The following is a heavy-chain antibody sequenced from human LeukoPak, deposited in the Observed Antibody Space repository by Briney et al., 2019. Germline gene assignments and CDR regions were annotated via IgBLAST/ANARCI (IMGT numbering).Heavy chain of an antibody. CDR3: ARGDGWFGELSNFDY. CDR2: ISSGSSAI. Sequence: GGSLRLSCAASGFTFSASNMNWVRQAPEKGLEWVSSISSGSSAIYYADSVRGRFTISRDNAKKSLYLQMNSLRDEDTAVYYCARGDGWFGELSNFDYWGQGTLVTVSS. V-gene: IGHV3-48*02. J-gene: IGHJ4*02. CDR1: GFTFSASN. D-gene: IGHD3-10*01.